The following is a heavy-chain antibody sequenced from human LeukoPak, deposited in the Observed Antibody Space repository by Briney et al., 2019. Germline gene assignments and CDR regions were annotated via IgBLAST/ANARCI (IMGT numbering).Heavy chain of an antibody. CDR2: ISSSSSYI. J-gene: IGHJ4*02. CDR3: ARVGDSSSWYFDY. V-gene: IGHV3-21*01. CDR1: GFTFSSYS. Sequence: GGSLGLSCAASGFTFSSYSMNWVRQAPGKGLEWVSSISSSSSYIYYADSVKGRFTISRDNAKNSLYLQMNSLRAEDTAVYYCARVGDSSSWYFDYWGQGTLVTVSS. D-gene: IGHD6-13*01.